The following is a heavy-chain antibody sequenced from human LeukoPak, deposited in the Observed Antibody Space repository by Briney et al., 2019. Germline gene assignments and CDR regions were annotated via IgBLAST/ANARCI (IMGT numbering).Heavy chain of an antibody. CDR2: ISAYNGNT. V-gene: IGHV1-18*01. Sequence: GASVKVSCKASGYTFTSYGISWVRQAPGQGLEWMGWISAYNGNTNYAQKLQGRVTMTTDTSTSTAYMELRSLRSDDTAVYYCARDSCLFLSTSGGSCVTEFDPWGQGTLVTVSS. J-gene: IGHJ5*02. CDR1: GYTFTSYG. D-gene: IGHD2-15*01. CDR3: ARDSCLFLSTSGGSCVTEFDP.